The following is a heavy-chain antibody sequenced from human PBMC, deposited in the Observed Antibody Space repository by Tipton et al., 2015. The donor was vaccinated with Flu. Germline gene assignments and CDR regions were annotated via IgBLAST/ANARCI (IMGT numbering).Heavy chain of an antibody. CDR3: ARRDYSNYVSDPKNWFDP. V-gene: IGHV4-38-2*01. CDR1: GYSIRSSNYY. Sequence: TLSLTCAVSGYSIRSSNYYWAWIRQPPGKGLEWIGNIFHTGSTYYNPSLKSRVTLSVDTSKNQFSLKVISVTAADTAVYYCARRDYSNYVSDPKNWFDPWGQGTLVTVSS. D-gene: IGHD4-11*01. J-gene: IGHJ5*02. CDR2: IFHTGST.